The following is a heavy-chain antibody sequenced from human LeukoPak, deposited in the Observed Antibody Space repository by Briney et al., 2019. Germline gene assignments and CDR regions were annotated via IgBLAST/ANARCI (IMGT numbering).Heavy chain of an antibody. Sequence: ASVKVSCKASGYTFTSYAMNWVRQAPGQGLEWMGWINTTTGNPTYAQGFTGRFVFSLDTSVSTAYLQISGLKAEDTAVYYCARGGYCSGGSCYSLVFQHWGQGTLVTVSS. J-gene: IGHJ1*01. CDR1: GYTFTSYA. CDR3: ARGGYCSGGSCYSLVFQH. CDR2: INTTTGNP. D-gene: IGHD2-15*01. V-gene: IGHV7-4-1*02.